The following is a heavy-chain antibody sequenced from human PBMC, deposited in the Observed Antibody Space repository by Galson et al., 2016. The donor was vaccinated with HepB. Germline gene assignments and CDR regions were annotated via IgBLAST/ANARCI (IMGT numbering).Heavy chain of an antibody. CDR1: SGSISSSRYY. J-gene: IGHJ3*01. V-gene: IGHV4-39*07. D-gene: IGHD1-1*01. CDR3: ARGRTERNWITFRAQFDV. Sequence: SETLSLTCTVSSGSISSSRYYWGWIRQPPDKRLEWIGEINFGGTTNYNPALGSRVALSVDTSTNQFSLRLTSVTAADTATYYCARGRTERNWITFRAQFDVWAQGTLVTV. CDR2: INFGGTT.